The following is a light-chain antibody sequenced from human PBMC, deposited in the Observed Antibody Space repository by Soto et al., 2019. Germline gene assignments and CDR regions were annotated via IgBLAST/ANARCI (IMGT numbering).Light chain of an antibody. CDR1: PSVANF. CDR3: QQRNIWPPVT. CDR2: GAF. Sequence: EIVLTHSPATLSLSPWERATLSCRASPSVANFVAWYQQKPGQAPRLLIYGAFNRATGIPARFSGSGSETDFTLTTSSLEPEDSAVYYCQQRNIWPPVTFGHGTRLEIK. J-gene: IGKJ5*01. V-gene: IGKV3-11*01.